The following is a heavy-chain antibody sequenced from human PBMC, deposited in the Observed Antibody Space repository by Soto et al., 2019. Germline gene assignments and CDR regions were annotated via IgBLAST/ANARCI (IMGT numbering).Heavy chain of an antibody. Sequence: GGSLRLSCAASGFTFSDYYMSWIRQAPGKGLEWVSYISSSGSTIYYADSVKGQFTISRDNAKNSLYLQMNSLRAEDTAVYSCASSVVVVPAAMTAYYYYGMDVWGQGTTVTVSS. D-gene: IGHD2-2*01. CDR3: ASSVVVVPAAMTAYYYYGMDV. CDR1: GFTFSDYY. V-gene: IGHV3-11*01. CDR2: ISSSGSTI. J-gene: IGHJ6*02.